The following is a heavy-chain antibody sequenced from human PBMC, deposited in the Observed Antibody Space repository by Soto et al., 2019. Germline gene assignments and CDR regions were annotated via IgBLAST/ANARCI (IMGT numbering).Heavy chain of an antibody. V-gene: IGHV3-23*01. CDR1: GFTFSSYA. CDR2: ISGSGGST. Sequence: GGSLRLSCAASGFTFSSYAMSWVRQAPGKGLEWVSAISGSGGSTYYADSVKSRLTITKDTSKNQVVLTMTNMDPVDTATYYCARRGDEAYMDVWGKGTTVTVSS. CDR3: ARRGDEAYMDV. D-gene: IGHD3-10*01. J-gene: IGHJ6*03.